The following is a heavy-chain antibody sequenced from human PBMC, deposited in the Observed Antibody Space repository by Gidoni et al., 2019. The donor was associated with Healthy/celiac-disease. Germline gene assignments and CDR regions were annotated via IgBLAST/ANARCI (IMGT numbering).Heavy chain of an antibody. CDR3: ARIRRGVRRPFDY. V-gene: IGHV4-34*01. CDR2: INQSGST. D-gene: IGHD3-10*01. Sequence: QVQLPQWGAGLLKPSETLSLTCAVYGGSFSGYYWSWIRHPPGTGLEWIGKINQSGSTNYNPSLKSRVTISVDTSKNQFSLKLSSVTAADTAVYYCARIRRGVRRPFDYWGQGTLVTVSS. CDR1: GGSFSGYY. J-gene: IGHJ4*02.